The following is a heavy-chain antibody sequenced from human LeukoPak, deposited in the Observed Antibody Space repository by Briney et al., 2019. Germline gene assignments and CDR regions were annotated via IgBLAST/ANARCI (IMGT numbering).Heavy chain of an antibody. V-gene: IGHV3-30*18. D-gene: IGHD3-10*01. J-gene: IGHJ4*02. CDR2: ISYGGSNK. Sequence: GGSLRLSCAASGFTFSSYGMQCVREAPGKRLEWVAVISYGGSNKYYADSVKGRFTISRDNSKNTLYLQMNSLRAEDTAVYYCAKDWTMVRGPFDYWGQGNLVTVSS. CDR3: AKDWTMVRGPFDY. CDR1: GFTFSSYG.